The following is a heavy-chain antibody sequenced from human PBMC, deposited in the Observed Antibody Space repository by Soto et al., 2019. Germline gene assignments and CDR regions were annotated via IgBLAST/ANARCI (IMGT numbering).Heavy chain of an antibody. CDR2: ISSSGNT. Sequence: SETLSLTCTVSDGSISNFYWSWIRQPPGKGLEWIGYISSSGNTNYNPSLKSRVSISVDTSKNQFSLNLTSVTAADTAVYYCARAPMVLTRSYFDSWGQGTPVTVS. CDR1: DGSISNFY. D-gene: IGHD3-22*01. CDR3: ARAPMVLTRSYFDS. V-gene: IGHV4-59*01. J-gene: IGHJ4*02.